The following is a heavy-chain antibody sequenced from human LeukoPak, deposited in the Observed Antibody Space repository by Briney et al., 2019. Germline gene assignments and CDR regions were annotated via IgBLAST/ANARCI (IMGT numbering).Heavy chain of an antibody. Sequence: GGSLRLSCAASGFTFSSYSMNWVRQTPGKGLEWVSSISSSSSYIYYADSVKGRFTISRDNAKNSLYLQMNSLRAEHTAVYYCARDRPLSPYYFDYWGQGTLVTVSS. CDR3: ARDRPLSPYYFDY. CDR2: ISSSSSYI. V-gene: IGHV3-21*01. J-gene: IGHJ4*02. D-gene: IGHD3-16*01. CDR1: GFTFSSYS.